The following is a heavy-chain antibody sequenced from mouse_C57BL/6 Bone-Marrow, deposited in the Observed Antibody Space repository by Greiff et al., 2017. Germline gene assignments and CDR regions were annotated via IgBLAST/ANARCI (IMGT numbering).Heavy chain of an antibody. CDR2: ISNLAYSI. D-gene: IGHD1-1*01. V-gene: IGHV5-15*01. CDR3: ARRAYGSIWYFDV. J-gene: IGHJ1*03. CDR1: GFTFSDYG. Sequence: EVKLMESGGGLVQPGGSLKLSCAASGFTFSDYGMAWVRQAPRKGPAWVAFISNLAYSIYYADTVTGRFTISRENAKNTLYLEMSSLRSEDTAMYYCARRAYGSIWYFDVWGTGTTVTVSS.